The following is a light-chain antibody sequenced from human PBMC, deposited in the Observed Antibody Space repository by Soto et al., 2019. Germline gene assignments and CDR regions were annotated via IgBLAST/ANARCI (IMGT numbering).Light chain of an antibody. CDR1: QSVTRD. CDR2: GAS. J-gene: IGKJ1*01. CDR3: QRYRT. V-gene: IGKV3-15*01. Sequence: EILVTQSPATLSVSPGERVTLSCRASQSVTRDLAWYQQKPGQAPRLLIYGASTRATGIPARFSGSGSGTEFTLTINSLQSEDFAIYYCQRYRTFGQGTRVEIK.